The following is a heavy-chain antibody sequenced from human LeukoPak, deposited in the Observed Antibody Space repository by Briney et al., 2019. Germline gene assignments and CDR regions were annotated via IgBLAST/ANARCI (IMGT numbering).Heavy chain of an antibody. D-gene: IGHD6-6*01. J-gene: IGHJ4*02. V-gene: IGHV5-51*01. CDR3: AAYGGSSSFDY. CDR1: GYNFPSHW. CDR2: IYPGDSDA. Sequence: GESLKISCQVSGYNFPSHWIGWVRQMPGKGLEWMGIIYPGDSDARYSPSFQGQVTLSADKSFTTAYLQWTSLEASDTAIYYCAAYGGSSSFDYWGRGTPVTVSS.